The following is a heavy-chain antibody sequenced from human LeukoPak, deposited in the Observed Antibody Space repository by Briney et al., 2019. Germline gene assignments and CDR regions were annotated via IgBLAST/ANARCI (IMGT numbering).Heavy chain of an antibody. V-gene: IGHV3-11*01. J-gene: IGHJ4*02. CDR2: ISNSGNTI. Sequence: GGSLRLSCAASGFTFGDYYMSWIRQAPGKGLEWVSYISNSGNTIKEADSVEGRFTISRDNAQNSLFLQMKSLRAEDTAVYYCARYRVITNDYFDSWGQGTLVTVSS. D-gene: IGHD3-16*01. CDR3: ARYRVITNDYFDS. CDR1: GFTFGDYY.